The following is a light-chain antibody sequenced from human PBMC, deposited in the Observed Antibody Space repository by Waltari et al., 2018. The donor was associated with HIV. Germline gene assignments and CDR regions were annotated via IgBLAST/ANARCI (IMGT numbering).Light chain of an antibody. V-gene: IGKV3-20*01. CDR1: QSIGSSY. CDR2: GAS. Sequence: ENVLTQFPGTLSLSPGERATHSCRASQSIGSSYMALYEQRPGQAPSLLIFGASSRATGILDRFLGSVSATDFTITISRLEAEDLAVYYCQQYSTSSFTLGQGTRLEIK. J-gene: IGKJ5*01. CDR3: QQYSTSSFT.